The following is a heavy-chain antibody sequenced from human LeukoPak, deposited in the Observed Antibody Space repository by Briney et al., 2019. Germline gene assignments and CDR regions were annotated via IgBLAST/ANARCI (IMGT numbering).Heavy chain of an antibody. CDR2: INHSGST. CDR3: ARGYGITMVRGVIQTPFDY. J-gene: IGHJ4*02. D-gene: IGHD3-10*01. V-gene: IGHV4-34*01. CDR1: GGSFSGYY. Sequence: SETLSLTCAVYGGSFSGYYWSLIRRPPGKGLEWIGEINHSGSTNYNPSLKSRVTISVDTSKNQFSLKLSSVTAADTAVYYCARGYGITMVRGVIQTPFDYWGQGTLVTVSS.